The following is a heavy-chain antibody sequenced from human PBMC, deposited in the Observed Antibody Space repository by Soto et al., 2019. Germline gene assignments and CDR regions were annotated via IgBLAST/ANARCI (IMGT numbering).Heavy chain of an antibody. J-gene: IGHJ4*02. D-gene: IGHD2-2*01. CDR1: GGSISSGDYY. Sequence: PSWTLSLMADVAGGSISSGDYYWIWIRQPPGKGLERIGYIYHSGTTYYNPSLKNRVTISVDTSKNQFSLKLSSVTAADTAVYYCARYCSSSSCSHLDYWGQRTRVTVSS. V-gene: IGHV4-30-4*01. CDR2: IYHSGTT. CDR3: ARYCSSSSCSHLDY.